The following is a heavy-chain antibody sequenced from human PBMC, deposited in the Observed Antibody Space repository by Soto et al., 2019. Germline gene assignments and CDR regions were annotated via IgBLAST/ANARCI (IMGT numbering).Heavy chain of an antibody. Sequence: SHTLSLTCAISGNSVSSNSAALNFIKQSPSRGLYCLGRTYYRSKWYNDYAVSVKSRITINPDTSKNQFSLQLNSVTPEDTAVYYCARAEVGYCSGGSCEDAFDIWGQGTMVTVSS. CDR3: ARAEVGYCSGGSCEDAFDI. D-gene: IGHD2-15*01. J-gene: IGHJ3*02. CDR1: GNSVSSNSAA. V-gene: IGHV6-1*01. CDR2: TYYRSKWYN.